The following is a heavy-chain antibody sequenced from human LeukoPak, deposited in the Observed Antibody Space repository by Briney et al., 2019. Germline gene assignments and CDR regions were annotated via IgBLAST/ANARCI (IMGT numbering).Heavy chain of an antibody. CDR2: LIPIFGSA. CDR1: GGTFSSYA. J-gene: IGHJ3*02. D-gene: IGHD1-26*01. CDR3: ASPRGYSGSLGDAFDI. Sequence: GASVTVSCKASGGTFSSYAISWVRQAPGQGLEWMGGLIPIFGSANYAQKFQGRVTITTDESTSTAYMELSSLRSEDTAVYYCASPRGYSGSLGDAFDIWGQGTMVTVSS. V-gene: IGHV1-69*05.